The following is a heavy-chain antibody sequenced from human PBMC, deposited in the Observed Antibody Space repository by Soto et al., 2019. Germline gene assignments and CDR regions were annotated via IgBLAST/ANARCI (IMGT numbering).Heavy chain of an antibody. CDR3: ARPPPSGYCSSTRYSHGRDV. D-gene: IGHD2-2*01. CDR2: NYYSGST. Sequence: SETLSLSCTVSGGSISSSRYYWGWIRQPQGKGLEGIGRNYYSGSTYYNPSLKSTVTISVDTSKNEFSLKLSSVTAADTAVYYCARPPPSGYCSSTRYSHGRDVWGQG. V-gene: IGHV4-39*01. J-gene: IGHJ6*02. CDR1: GGSISSSRYY.